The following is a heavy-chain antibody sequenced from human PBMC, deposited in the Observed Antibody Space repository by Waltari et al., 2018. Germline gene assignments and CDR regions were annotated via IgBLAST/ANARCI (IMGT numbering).Heavy chain of an antibody. CDR1: GLTFTRYA. CDR2: ISGSGGST. CDR3: AKDRRQQLGYNWFDP. D-gene: IGHD6-13*01. V-gene: IGHV3-23*04. Sequence: EVQLVESGGGLVKPAGSLRSSCAGSGLTFTRYAMSWVRQAPGKVLECVSAISGSGGSTYYADSVKGRFTISRDNSKNTLYLQMNSLRAEDTAVYYCAKDRRQQLGYNWFDPWGQGTLVTVSS. J-gene: IGHJ5*02.